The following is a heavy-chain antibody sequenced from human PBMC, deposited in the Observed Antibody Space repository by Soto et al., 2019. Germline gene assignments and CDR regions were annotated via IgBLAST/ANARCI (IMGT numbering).Heavy chain of an antibody. CDR1: GFTLSRHT. CDR2: IGSRTSDI. D-gene: IGHD3-22*01. CDR3: VRDYYDTSGYPNTFDM. Sequence: GGTLRLSCAASGFTLSRHTMNWVRQAPGKGLEWVSFIGSRTSDIYYADSVKGRFTISRDNAKNSLYLDLTRLRAEDTAVYFCVRDYYDTSGYPNTFDMWGQGTMVTVSS. V-gene: IGHV3-21*01. J-gene: IGHJ3*02.